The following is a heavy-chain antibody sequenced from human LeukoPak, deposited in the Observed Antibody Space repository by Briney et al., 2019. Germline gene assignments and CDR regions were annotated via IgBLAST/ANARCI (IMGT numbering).Heavy chain of an antibody. CDR1: GFTFSSYG. V-gene: IGHV3-30*18. Sequence: GRSLRLSCAASGFTFSSYGMHWARQAPGKGLEWVAVISYDGSNNYYADSVKGRFTISRDNSKNTLYLQMNSLRAEDTAVYYCAELGITMIGGVWGKGTTVTISS. CDR3: AELGITMIGGV. D-gene: IGHD3-10*02. J-gene: IGHJ6*04. CDR2: ISYDGSNN.